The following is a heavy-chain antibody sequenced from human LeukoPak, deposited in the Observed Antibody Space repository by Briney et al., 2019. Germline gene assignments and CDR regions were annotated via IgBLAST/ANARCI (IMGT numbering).Heavy chain of an antibody. V-gene: IGHV4-4*09. CDR2: IYTSGST. J-gene: IGHJ4*02. CDR1: GDSISSYY. Sequence: SETLSLTCTVSGDSISSYYWSWIRQPPGKGLEWIGYIYTSGSTNYNPSLKSRVTISVDTSKNQFSLKLSSVTAADTAVYYCARRGTYFDYWGQGTLVTVSS. CDR3: ARRGTYFDY. D-gene: IGHD1-1*01.